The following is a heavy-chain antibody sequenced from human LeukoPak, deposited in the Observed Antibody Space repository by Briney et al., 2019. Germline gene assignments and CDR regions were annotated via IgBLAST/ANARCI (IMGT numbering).Heavy chain of an antibody. Sequence: GGSLRLSCAASGAAFSKYGMKWVRQAAGAGLERISGISRSGDITHYADSVKGRFTISRDNVKNTLYLQMNSLRAEDTALYYCATEGFYFWGPGTQVTVSS. V-gene: IGHV3-23*01. CDR2: ISRSGDIT. CDR3: ATEGFYF. CDR1: GAAFSKYG. J-gene: IGHJ4*02.